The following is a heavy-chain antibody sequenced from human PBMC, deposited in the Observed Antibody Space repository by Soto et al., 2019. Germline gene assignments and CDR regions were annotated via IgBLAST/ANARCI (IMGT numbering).Heavy chain of an antibody. CDR3: ARSPHPFDYGDYVNYFDY. D-gene: IGHD4-17*01. CDR2: SYSGGST. V-gene: IGHV3-66*01. J-gene: IGHJ4*02. Sequence: GGSLRLSCAASGFTVSSNYMSWVRQAQGKGLEWGSVSYSGGSTYYADSVKGRFTISRDNSKNTLYLQMYSLRAKDTAVYYCARSPHPFDYGDYVNYFDYWGQGTLVTVSS. CDR1: GFTVSSNY.